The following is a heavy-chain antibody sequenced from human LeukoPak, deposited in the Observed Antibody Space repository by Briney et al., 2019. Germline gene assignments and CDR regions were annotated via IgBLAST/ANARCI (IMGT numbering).Heavy chain of an antibody. CDR2: ISVRSNYI. D-gene: IGHD3-22*01. CDR1: GYTFRYYS. J-gene: IGHJ4*02. Sequence: GGSLRLSCATPGYTFRYYSINWDRQAPGKGLEWVSSISVRSNYIYYADSVRGRFRISRDDARDSLYLQMNSLRAEDSAVYYCIRVMRNSDTSGFYYDYDFWGQGTLVTVSS. V-gene: IGHV3-21*01. CDR3: IRVMRNSDTSGFYYDYDF.